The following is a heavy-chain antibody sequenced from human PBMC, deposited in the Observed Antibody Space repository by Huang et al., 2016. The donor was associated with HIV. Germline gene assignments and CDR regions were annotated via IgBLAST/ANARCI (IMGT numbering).Heavy chain of an antibody. CDR2: ISVDGTHK. Sequence: QVSLFESGGGVVQPGRSLRLSCEASGFAVSSYALHWVRQAPDKGLEWVGVISVDGTHKYYAGSVRGRFTISRDNSKRTMYLQMNSLTSEDTAVYYCARTGSYYYGSENYNFGDYWGPGTLVTVSS. CDR3: ARTGSYYYGSENYNFGDY. D-gene: IGHD3-10*01. J-gene: IGHJ4*02. V-gene: IGHV3-30-3*01. CDR1: GFAVSSYA.